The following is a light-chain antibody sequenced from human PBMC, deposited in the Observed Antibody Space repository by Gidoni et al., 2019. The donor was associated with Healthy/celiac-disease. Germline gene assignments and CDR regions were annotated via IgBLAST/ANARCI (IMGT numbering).Light chain of an antibody. CDR3: QQSYSTPQYT. J-gene: IGKJ2*01. V-gene: IGKV1-39*01. CDR2: AAS. Sequence: DIQMTQSPSSLSASVGDRVTITCRARQSISSYLNWYHQKPGKAPKLLIYAASSLQSGVPSRFSGSGSGTDFTLTISSLQPEDFATYYCQQSYSTPQYTFGQGTKLEIK. CDR1: QSISSY.